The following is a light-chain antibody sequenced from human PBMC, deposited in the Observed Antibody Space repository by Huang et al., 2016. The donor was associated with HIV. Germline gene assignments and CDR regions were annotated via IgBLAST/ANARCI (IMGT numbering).Light chain of an antibody. J-gene: IGKJ2*01. CDR3: QQYNNLPGYT. CDR2: GSS. CDR1: QNINTN. V-gene: IGKV3-15*01. Sequence: EIVMTQSPATLSVSPGERATLSCRASQNINTNLAWYQQKPGQAPRLLSYGSSTRATGTPARFSGSGSGTEFTLTVTSLQSEDFAVYYCQQYNNLPGYTFGQGTKLEIK.